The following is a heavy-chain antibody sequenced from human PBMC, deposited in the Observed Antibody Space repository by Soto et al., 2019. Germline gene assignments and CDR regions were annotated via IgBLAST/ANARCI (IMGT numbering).Heavy chain of an antibody. CDR1: GGSVSIGDYL. CDR2: VHDSGNT. CDR3: ARARGGDSGDYASLFDR. V-gene: IGHV4-30-4*01. D-gene: IGHD4-17*01. J-gene: IGHJ5*02. Sequence: SETLSLTCTVFGGSVSIGDYLWSWIRQRPGKGLEWIGYVHDSGNTYYNPSLKSRVTISLDTSKNQFSLKVTSMTAADTAVYFCARARGGDSGDYASLFDRWGQGNLVTVSS.